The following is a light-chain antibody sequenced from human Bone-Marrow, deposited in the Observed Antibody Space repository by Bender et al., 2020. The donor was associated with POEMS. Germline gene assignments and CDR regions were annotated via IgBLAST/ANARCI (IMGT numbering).Light chain of an antibody. CDR3: SSWDDSLSGWV. CDR2: SNY. J-gene: IGLJ3*02. CDR1: GSNIGRNT. V-gene: IGLV1-44*01. Sequence: QSVLTQPPSASGTPGQSVIISCSGGGSNIGRNTVNWYQHLPGTAPRLVVYSNYQRPSGVPARFSGSKSGTSASLAISDIQSEDEGDYYCSSWDDSLSGWVFGGGTKLTVL.